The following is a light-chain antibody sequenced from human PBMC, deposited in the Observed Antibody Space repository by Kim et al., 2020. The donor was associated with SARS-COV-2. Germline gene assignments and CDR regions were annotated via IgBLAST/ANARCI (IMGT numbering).Light chain of an antibody. CDR3: QQYGSSPRT. V-gene: IGKV3-20*01. CDR2: GAS. CDR1: HSVSSSY. J-gene: IGKJ3*01. Sequence: SPGERATLSCMASHSVSSSYLAWYQQKPGQAPRLLIYGASSRATGIPDRFSGSGSGTDFTLTISRLEPEDFAVYYCQQYGSSPRTFGPGTKVDIK.